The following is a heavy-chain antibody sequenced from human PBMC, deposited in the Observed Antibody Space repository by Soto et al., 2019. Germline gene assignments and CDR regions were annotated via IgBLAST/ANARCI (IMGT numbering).Heavy chain of an antibody. D-gene: IGHD3-22*01. Sequence: PGGSLRLSCAASGFTLSSYTMNWVRQAPGKGLEWVSSISSSSSYIYYADSVKGRFTISRDNAKNSLYLQMNSLRAEDTAVYYCARAGGYYDSSGYFWDYWGQGTLVTVSS. CDR3: ARAGGYYDSSGYFWDY. J-gene: IGHJ4*02. CDR2: ISSSSSYI. V-gene: IGHV3-21*01. CDR1: GFTLSSYT.